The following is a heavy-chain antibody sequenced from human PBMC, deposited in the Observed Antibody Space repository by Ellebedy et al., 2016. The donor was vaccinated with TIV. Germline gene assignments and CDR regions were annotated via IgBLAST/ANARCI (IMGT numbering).Heavy chain of an antibody. CDR2: INQDGSVK. D-gene: IGHD6-13*01. CDR1: GFTFSNYH. CDR3: ARDAAAGKTDY. Sequence: GESLKISCAASGFTFSNYHMHWVRQAPGKGLEWVANINQDGSVKNYVDSVKGRFTLSRDNAKNSLYLQMNSLRAEDTAVYFCARDAAAGKTDYWGQGTLVTVSS. J-gene: IGHJ4*02. V-gene: IGHV3-7*01.